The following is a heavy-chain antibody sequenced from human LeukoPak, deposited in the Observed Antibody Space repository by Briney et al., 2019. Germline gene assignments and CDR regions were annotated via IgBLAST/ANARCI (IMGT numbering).Heavy chain of an antibody. V-gene: IGHV4-30-4*01. Sequence: SETLSLTCTVSGGSISSGDYYWSWIRQPPGKGLEWIAYIYHSGSTYYNPSLKSRVTISVGTSKNQFSLKLSSVTAADTAVYYCARDGFGITWGQGTMVTVSS. CDR1: GGSISSGDYY. CDR3: ARDGFGIT. J-gene: IGHJ3*01. D-gene: IGHD3-10*01. CDR2: IYHSGST.